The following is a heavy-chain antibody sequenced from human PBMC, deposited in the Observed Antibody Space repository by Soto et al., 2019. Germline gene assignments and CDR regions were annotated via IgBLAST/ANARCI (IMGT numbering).Heavy chain of an antibody. J-gene: IGHJ6*02. CDR1: GGTFSSYT. CDR3: ASPWFGELSRTRGMDV. CDR2: IIPILGIA. D-gene: IGHD3-10*01. Sequence: QVQLVQSGAEVKKPGSSVKVSCKASGGTFSSYTISWVRQAPGQGLEWMGRIIPILGIANYAQKFQGRVTITADKSTSTAYMELSSLRSEDTAVYYCASPWFGELSRTRGMDVWGQGTTVTLSS. V-gene: IGHV1-69*02.